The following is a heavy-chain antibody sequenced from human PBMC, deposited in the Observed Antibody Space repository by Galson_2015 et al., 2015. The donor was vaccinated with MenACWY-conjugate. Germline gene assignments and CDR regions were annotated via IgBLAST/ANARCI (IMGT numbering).Heavy chain of an antibody. CDR2: IYSGGST. V-gene: IGHV3-53*01. CDR3: ARSPPRVVVIENYFDY. D-gene: IGHD2-15*01. CDR1: GFTVSSNY. Sequence: SLRLSCAASGFTVSSNYMSWVRQAPGKGLEWVSLIYSGGSTYYADSVKGRFTISRDNSKNTLYLQMNSVRAEDTAVYYCARSPPRVVVIENYFDYWGQGTLVTVSS. J-gene: IGHJ4*02.